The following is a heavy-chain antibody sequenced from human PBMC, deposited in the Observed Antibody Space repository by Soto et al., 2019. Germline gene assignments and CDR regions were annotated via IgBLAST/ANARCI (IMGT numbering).Heavy chain of an antibody. J-gene: IGHJ4*02. CDR2: IYYSGST. CDR3: ARVGVITAFDY. D-gene: IGHD3-22*01. Sequence: SETLSLTCTVSGGSISSGGYYWSWIRQHPGKGLEWIGYIYYSGSTYYNPSLKSRVTISVDTSKNQFSLKLSSVTAADTAVYYCARVGVITAFDYWGQGTLVTVSS. V-gene: IGHV4-31*03. CDR1: GGSISSGGYY.